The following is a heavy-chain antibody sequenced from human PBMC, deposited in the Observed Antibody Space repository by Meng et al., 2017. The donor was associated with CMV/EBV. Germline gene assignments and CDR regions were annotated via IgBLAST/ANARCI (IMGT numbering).Heavy chain of an antibody. CDR2: ISYSGST. V-gene: IGHV4-39*01. J-gene: IGHJ5*02. CDR3: ARRSVYGWFDR. D-gene: IGHD1-14*01. Sequence: GSLRLSCTVSGGSINSNNYYWGWIRQPPGKGLEWIGSISYSGSTYYNPSLKSRVTISVDTSKNQFSLKLSSATAADTAVHFCARRSVYGWFDRWGQGTLVTVSS. CDR1: GGSINSNNYY.